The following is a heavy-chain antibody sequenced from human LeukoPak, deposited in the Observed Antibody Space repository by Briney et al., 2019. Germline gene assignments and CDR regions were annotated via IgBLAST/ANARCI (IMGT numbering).Heavy chain of an antibody. CDR1: GYTFTGYY. CDR3: GRVPLAGAGWYYFNT. D-gene: IGHD6-19*01. J-gene: IGHJ4*01. V-gene: IGHV1-2*06. Sequence: ASVKVSCKASGYTFTGYYMHWVRQAPGQGLEWMGRINPNSGGTNYAQKFQGRVTMTRDTSISTAYMELSSLRSEDTAVYYCGRVPLAGAGWYYFNTGGQEPWSPAPQ. CDR2: INPNSGGT.